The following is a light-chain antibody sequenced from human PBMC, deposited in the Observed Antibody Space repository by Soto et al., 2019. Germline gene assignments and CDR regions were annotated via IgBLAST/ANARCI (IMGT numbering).Light chain of an antibody. V-gene: IGLV1-44*01. CDR2: SKN. CDR1: NSNIRTNS. CDR3: AAWDDSLNGPV. Sequence: QSVLTQPPSASGTPGQRVTISCSGTNSNIRTNSVNWFQQLPGTAPKLLIYSKNRRPSGVPDRFSGSKSGTSASLAISGLQSEDEADYYCAAWDDSLNGPVFGGGTKLTVL. J-gene: IGLJ3*02.